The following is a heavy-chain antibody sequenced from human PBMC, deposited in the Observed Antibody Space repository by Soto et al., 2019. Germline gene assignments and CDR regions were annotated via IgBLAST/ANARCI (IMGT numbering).Heavy chain of an antibody. Sequence: QVQLLQSGAEVKKPGSSVRVSCEASGGTFRTYAISWVRQDPGQGLEWMGEIIPIFGTINYAQKFQGRLTITADESTATVYVDLRSLRSDDTALYYCAKGAVAGTPTSYYYYGMDVWGQGTTVTVSS. J-gene: IGHJ6*02. V-gene: IGHV1-69*12. D-gene: IGHD6-19*01. CDR2: IIPIFGTI. CDR1: GGTFRTYA. CDR3: AKGAVAGTPTSYYYYGMDV.